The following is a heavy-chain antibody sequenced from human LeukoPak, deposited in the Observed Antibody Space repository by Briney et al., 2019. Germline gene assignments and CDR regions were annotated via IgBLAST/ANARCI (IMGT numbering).Heavy chain of an antibody. CDR1: GGSISSSSYY. D-gene: IGHD2-8*01. CDR3: ARHPYCTNGVCYTDDAFDI. CDR2: IYYSGST. Sequence: SETLSLTCTVSGGSISSSSYYWGWIRQPPGKGLEWIGYIYYSGSTNYNPSLKSRVTISVDTSKNQFSLKLSSVTAADTAVYYCARHPYCTNGVCYTDDAFDIWGQGTMVTVSS. J-gene: IGHJ3*02. V-gene: IGHV4-39*01.